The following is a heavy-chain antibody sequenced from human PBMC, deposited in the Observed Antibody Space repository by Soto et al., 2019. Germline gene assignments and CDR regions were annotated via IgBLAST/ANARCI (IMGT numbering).Heavy chain of an antibody. CDR2: IDWDDDK. J-gene: IGHJ4*02. V-gene: IGHV2-70*01. CDR3: ARVGIAVAGPWYFDY. D-gene: IGHD6-19*01. CDR1: GFSLSTSGMC. Sequence: ESGPTLVNPTQTLTLTCTFSGFSLSTSGMCVSWIRQTPGKALEWLALIDWDDDKYYSTSLKTRLTISKDTSKNQVVLTMTNMDPVDTATYYCARVGIAVAGPWYFDYWGQGTLVTVSS.